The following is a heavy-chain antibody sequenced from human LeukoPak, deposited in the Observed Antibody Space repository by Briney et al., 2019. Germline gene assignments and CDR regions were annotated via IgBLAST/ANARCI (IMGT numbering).Heavy chain of an antibody. Sequence: PGGSLRLSCAASGFTFSSYGMHWVRQAPGKGLEWVAVIWYDGSNKYYADSVKGRFTISRDNSKNTLYLQMNSLRAEDTAVYYCARARVVLWLLAFDIWGQGTMVTVSS. J-gene: IGHJ3*02. CDR1: GFTFSSYG. V-gene: IGHV3-33*01. CDR2: IWYDGSNK. CDR3: ARARVVLWLLAFDI. D-gene: IGHD3-10*01.